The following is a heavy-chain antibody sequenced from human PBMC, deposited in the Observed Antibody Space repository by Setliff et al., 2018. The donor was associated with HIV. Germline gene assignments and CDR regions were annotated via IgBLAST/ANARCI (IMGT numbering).Heavy chain of an antibody. J-gene: IGHJ4*02. Sequence: PSETLSLTCAVSGYSISSGYYWGWIRQPPGKGLEWIGSIYHSGSTYYNPSLKSRVTISVDTSKNQFSLKLSSVTAADTAVYYCAGMYSGYDWSPAGARTRYLDYWGQGTLVTVSS. CDR2: IYHSGST. D-gene: IGHD5-12*01. CDR3: AGMYSGYDWSPAGARTRYLDY. V-gene: IGHV4-38-2*01. CDR1: GYSISSGYY.